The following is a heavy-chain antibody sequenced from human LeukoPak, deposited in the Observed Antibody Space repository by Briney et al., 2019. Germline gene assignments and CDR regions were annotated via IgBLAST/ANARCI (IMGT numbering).Heavy chain of an antibody. CDR3: ATGYSSTWYYFDY. Sequence: SETLSLTCTVSGDSISSYCWSWIRQPPGKGLEWFGYSYHTGSTNYNPSLKSRVTISVDTSKNQFSLKLSSVTAGDTAVYYCATGYSSTWYYFDYWGQGTLVTVSS. D-gene: IGHD6-13*01. V-gene: IGHV4-59*01. CDR1: GDSISSYC. CDR2: SYHTGST. J-gene: IGHJ4*02.